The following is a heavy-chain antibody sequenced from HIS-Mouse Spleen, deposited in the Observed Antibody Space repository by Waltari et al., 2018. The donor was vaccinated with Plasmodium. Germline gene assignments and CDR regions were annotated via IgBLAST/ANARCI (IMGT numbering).Heavy chain of an antibody. CDR2: INHSGST. D-gene: IGHD3-10*01. CDR3: ASSGSGSYYY. Sequence: QVQLQLLGAVLLKPSETLALTCAVHGGSFSGYYCHWIRQPPGKGLEWIGEINHSGSTNYNPSLKSRVTISVDTSKNQFSLKLSSVTAADTAVYYCASSGSGSYYYWGQGTLVTVSS. V-gene: IGHV4-34*01. J-gene: IGHJ4*02. CDR1: GGSFSGYY.